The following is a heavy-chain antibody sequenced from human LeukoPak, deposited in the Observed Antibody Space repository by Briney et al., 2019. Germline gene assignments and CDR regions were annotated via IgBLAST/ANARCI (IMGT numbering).Heavy chain of an antibody. Sequence: PGRSLRLSCAASGFTFSSYAMHWVRQAPGKGLEWVAVISYDGSNKYYADSVKGRFTISRDNAKNSLYLQMNSLRAEDTAVYYCARYGNGAWLGHYAFDMWGQGTMVTVSS. D-gene: IGHD6-19*01. CDR3: ARYGNGAWLGHYAFDM. J-gene: IGHJ3*02. CDR2: ISYDGSNK. V-gene: IGHV3-30-3*01. CDR1: GFTFSSYA.